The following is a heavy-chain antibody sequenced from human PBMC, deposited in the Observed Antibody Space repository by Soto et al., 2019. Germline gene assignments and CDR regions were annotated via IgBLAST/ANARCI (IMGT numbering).Heavy chain of an antibody. CDR2: INQGGSDI. D-gene: IGHD6-19*01. CDR1: GFTFSDYW. J-gene: IGHJ1*01. V-gene: IGHV3-7*01. Sequence: EVQLVESGGGLVQPGGFLRLSCAASGFTFSDYWMSWVRQTPGKGLEWVAKINQGGSDIYYVDSVRGRLTISRDNAKSSLYLQMTGLGVEVSAVYYCVTKSRSSGWVHWGQGTLVTVSS. CDR3: VTKSRSSGWVH.